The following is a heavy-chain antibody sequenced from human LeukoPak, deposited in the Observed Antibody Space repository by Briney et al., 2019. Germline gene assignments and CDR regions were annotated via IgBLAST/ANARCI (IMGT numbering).Heavy chain of an antibody. Sequence: GGSLRLSCAASGFTFINYALTWVRQAPGKGLEWVSAISGSGTSTHYADSVKGRFTISRDNSRNTLYLQMNSLRAEDTAVYYCAKDRYGGSYYDLTWFDPWGQGTLVTVSS. CDR2: ISGSGTST. CDR3: AKDRYGGSYYDLTWFDP. CDR1: GFTFINYA. D-gene: IGHD1-26*01. J-gene: IGHJ5*02. V-gene: IGHV3-23*01.